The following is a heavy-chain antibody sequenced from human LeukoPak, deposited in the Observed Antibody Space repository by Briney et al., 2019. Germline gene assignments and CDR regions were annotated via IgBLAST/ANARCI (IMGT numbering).Heavy chain of an antibody. CDR3: ARGPSGSYYIDY. J-gene: IGHJ4*02. V-gene: IGHV4-34*01. CDR1: GGSFSGYH. CDR2: INHSGST. Sequence: KPSETLSLTCAVYGGSFSGYHWSWMRPPPGKGLEWIGEINHSGSTNYNPSLKSRATISVDTSKNQFSLKLSSVTAADTAVYYCARGPSGSYYIDYWGQGTLVTVSS. D-gene: IGHD1-26*01.